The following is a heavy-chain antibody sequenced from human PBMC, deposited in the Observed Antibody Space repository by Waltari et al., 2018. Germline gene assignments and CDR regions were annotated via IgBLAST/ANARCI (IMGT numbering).Heavy chain of an antibody. CDR3: SRSRTYYYDSSGYYSAAVDI. J-gene: IGHJ3*02. Sequence: QVQLVQSGAEVKKPGSSVKVSCQASGGTFRGYAISGVRQPPGQGLEWVGRGVPRVCPDKDAEKGRGGVKVPQVGSTSTGYMDLRRVRCEETGVYYCSRSRTYYYDSSGYYSAAVDIWVQCTMVTGSS. CDR1: GGTFRGYA. CDR2: GVPRVCPD. V-gene: IGHV1-69*13. D-gene: IGHD3-22*01.